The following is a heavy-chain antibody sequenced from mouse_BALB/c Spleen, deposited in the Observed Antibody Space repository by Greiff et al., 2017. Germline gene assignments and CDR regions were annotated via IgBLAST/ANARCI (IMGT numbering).Heavy chain of an antibody. CDR1: GYSITSDYA. Sequence: EVKVEESGPGLVKPSQSLSLTCTVTGYSITSDYAWNWIRQFPGNKLEWMGYISYSGSTSYNPSLKSRISITRDTSKNQFFLQLNSVTTEDTATYYCAREVLRLLYAMDYRGQGTSVTVSS. CDR2: ISYSGST. D-gene: IGHD1-2*01. CDR3: AREVLRLLYAMDY. J-gene: IGHJ4*01. V-gene: IGHV3-2*02.